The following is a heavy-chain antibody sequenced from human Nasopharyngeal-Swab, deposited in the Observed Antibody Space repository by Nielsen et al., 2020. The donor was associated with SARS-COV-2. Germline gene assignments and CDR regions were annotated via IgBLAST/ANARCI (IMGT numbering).Heavy chain of an antibody. Sequence: GESLKISCKGSGYSSTSYWIGWVRQMPGKVLEWMGIIYPGDSDTRYSPSFQGQVTISADKSISTAYLQWSSLKASDTAMYYCARQGAVAGYYYYYMDVWGKGTTVTVSS. V-gene: IGHV5-51*01. D-gene: IGHD6-19*01. J-gene: IGHJ6*03. CDR1: GYSSTSYW. CDR3: ARQGAVAGYYYYYMDV. CDR2: IYPGDSDT.